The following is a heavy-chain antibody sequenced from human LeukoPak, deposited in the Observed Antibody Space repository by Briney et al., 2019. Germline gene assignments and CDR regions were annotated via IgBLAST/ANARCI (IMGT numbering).Heavy chain of an antibody. CDR3: ARELELRPYYGMDV. J-gene: IGHJ6*02. CDR2: INPNSGGT. V-gene: IGHV1-2*02. D-gene: IGHD1-7*01. CDR1: GYTFTGYY. Sequence: ASVKVSCKASGYTFTGYYMHWVRQAPGQGLEWMGWINPNSGGTNYAQKFQGRVTMTRDTSISTAYMELSRLRSDDTAVYYCARELELRPYYGMDVRGQGTTVTVSS.